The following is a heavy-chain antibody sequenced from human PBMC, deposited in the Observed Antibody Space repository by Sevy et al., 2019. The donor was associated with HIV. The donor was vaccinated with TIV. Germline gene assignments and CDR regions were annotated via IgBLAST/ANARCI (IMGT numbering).Heavy chain of an antibody. D-gene: IGHD3-22*01. J-gene: IGHJ4*02. Sequence: GESLKISCKGHGYSFTSHWIGWVRQMPGKGLDWMGIIFPGDSETRYSPSFQGEVTISADKSISTAFLQWSSLKASENAIYYCARSRSGYFDSSGYYINWGQGTLVTVSS. V-gene: IGHV5-51*01. CDR3: ARSRSGYFDSSGYYIN. CDR1: GYSFTSHW. CDR2: IFPGDSET.